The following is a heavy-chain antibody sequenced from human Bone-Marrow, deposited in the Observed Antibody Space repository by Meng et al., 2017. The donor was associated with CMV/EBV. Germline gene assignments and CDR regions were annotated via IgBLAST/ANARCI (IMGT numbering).Heavy chain of an antibody. J-gene: IGHJ4*02. CDR3: ARVGRAAQYYFDY. V-gene: IGHV4-59*01. CDR1: GGSISSYY. Sequence: SETLSLTCTVSGGSISSYYWSWIRQPPGKGLEWIGYIYYIGSTNYNPSLKSRVTIPVDTSKNQFSLKLSSVTAADTAVYYCARVGRAAQYYFDYWGQGTLVTVSS. D-gene: IGHD6-6*01. CDR2: IYYIGST.